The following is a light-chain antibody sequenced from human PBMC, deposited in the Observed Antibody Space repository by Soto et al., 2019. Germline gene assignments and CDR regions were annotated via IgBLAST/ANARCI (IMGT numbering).Light chain of an antibody. CDR1: QRISTF. V-gene: IGKV1-5*01. CDR3: QQHNGYSERM. CDR2: GAS. J-gene: IGKJ1*01. Sequence: IQMTQSPSTLFASSGDRVTITWRASQRISTFVAWYQQKPGKAPKLLVYGASSSARGVPSRFSGSESGTEFTLTIRSLQTDDFATYYCQQHNGYSERMFGQGTKVDIK.